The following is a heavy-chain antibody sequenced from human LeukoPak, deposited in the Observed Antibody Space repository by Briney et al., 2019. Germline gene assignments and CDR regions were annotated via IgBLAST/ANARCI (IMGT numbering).Heavy chain of an antibody. CDR2: MNPNSGNT. J-gene: IGHJ4*02. V-gene: IGHV1-8*01. Sequence: ASVKVSCKTSGYTFTRYDINWVRQATGQGLEWMGWMNPNSGNTGYAQKFQGRVTMTRNTSISTAYMELSSLRSEDTAVYYCARGLMVRYFDYHSTTPLDYWGQGTLVTVSS. D-gene: IGHD3-9*01. CDR3: ARGLMVRYFDYHSTTPLDY. CDR1: GYTFTRYD.